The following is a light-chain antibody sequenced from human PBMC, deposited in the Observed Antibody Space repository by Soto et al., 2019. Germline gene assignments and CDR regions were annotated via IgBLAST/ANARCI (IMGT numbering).Light chain of an antibody. CDR1: HNDIGTYDY. V-gene: IGLV2-14*03. Sequence: QSALTQPTSVSGSPGQSITISCTGNHNDIGTYDYVSWYQQHPGRAPRLLIYGVTTRPSGISDRFSASKSGLTASLTISGLQPEDEADDYCSSFTSDRIYVFGPGTKLTVL. CDR3: SSFTSDRIYV. CDR2: GVT. J-gene: IGLJ1*01.